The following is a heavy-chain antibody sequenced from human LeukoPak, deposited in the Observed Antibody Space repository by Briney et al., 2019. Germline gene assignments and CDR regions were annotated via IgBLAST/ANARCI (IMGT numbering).Heavy chain of an antibody. CDR2: IYYSGST. Sequence: SETLSLTCIVSGGSISSYYWTWIRQPPGKGLEWIGYIYYSGSTNYNPSLKSRVTISVDTSKNQLSLKLRSVTAADTAVYYCAAVTMIVEGRAWFDPWGQGTLVTVSS. V-gene: IGHV4-59*01. CDR3: AAVTMIVEGRAWFDP. D-gene: IGHD3-22*01. CDR1: GGSISSYY. J-gene: IGHJ5*02.